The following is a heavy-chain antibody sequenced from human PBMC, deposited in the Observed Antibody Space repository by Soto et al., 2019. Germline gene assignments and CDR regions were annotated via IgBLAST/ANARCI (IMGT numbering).Heavy chain of an antibody. Sequence: GASVKVSCKASGYTFTSYGISWVRQAPGQGLEWIGWISAYNGNTYYAQKLQGRFTMSTDTSTSTAYMELRSLRSDDTAVYYCARDRGGDLKAFDIWGQGTMVTVSS. J-gene: IGHJ3*02. CDR2: ISAYNGNT. D-gene: IGHD3-10*01. CDR3: ARDRGGDLKAFDI. V-gene: IGHV1-18*01. CDR1: GYTFTSYG.